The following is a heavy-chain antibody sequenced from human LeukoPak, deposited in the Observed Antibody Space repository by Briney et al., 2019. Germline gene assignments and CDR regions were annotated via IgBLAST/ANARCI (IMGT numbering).Heavy chain of an antibody. CDR1: GGSISGYH. Sequence: SQTLSLTCTVSGGSISGYHRSWIRQPPGKGLEWLGYIYYSGSSNYNPSLKSRVTISADTSKNQFSLKLSSVTAADTAVYYCARVPRSYYYYYMDVWGKGTTVTVSS. CDR2: IYYSGSS. CDR3: ARVPRSYYYYYMDV. V-gene: IGHV4-59*01. J-gene: IGHJ6*03.